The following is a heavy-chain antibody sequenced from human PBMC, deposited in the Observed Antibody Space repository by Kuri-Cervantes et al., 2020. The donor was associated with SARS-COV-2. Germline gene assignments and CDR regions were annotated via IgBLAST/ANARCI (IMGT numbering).Heavy chain of an antibody. CDR3: AGSSTSAGHWFDP. J-gene: IGHJ5*02. D-gene: IGHD2-2*01. V-gene: IGHV1-2*02. CDR2: INPNSGGT. Sequence: ASVKVSCKASGYTFTSYFIHWVRQSPGQGLEWMGWINPNSGGTNYAQKFQGRVTMTRDTSISTAYMELSRLRSDDTAVYYCAGSSTSAGHWFDPWGQETLVTVSS. CDR1: GYTFTSYF.